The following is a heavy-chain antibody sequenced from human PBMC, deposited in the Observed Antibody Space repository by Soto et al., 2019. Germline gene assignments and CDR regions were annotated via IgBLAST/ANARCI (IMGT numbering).Heavy chain of an antibody. V-gene: IGHV3-48*03. CDR2: ISSSGSTI. Sequence: ESGGGLVQPGGSLRLSCAASGFTFSSYEMNWVRQAPGKGLEWVSYISSSGSTIYYADSVKGRFTISRDNAKNSLYLQMNSLRAEDTAVYYCARGEMATAYYYYGMDVWGQGTTVTVSS. D-gene: IGHD5-18*01. J-gene: IGHJ6*02. CDR1: GFTFSSYE. CDR3: ARGEMATAYYYYGMDV.